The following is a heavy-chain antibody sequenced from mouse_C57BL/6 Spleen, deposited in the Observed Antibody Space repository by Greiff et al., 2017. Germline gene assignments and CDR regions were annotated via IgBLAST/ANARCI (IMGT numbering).Heavy chain of an antibody. CDR3: ARSPTWGSPSFYY. V-gene: IGHV1-59*01. J-gene: IGHJ2*01. Sequence: QVQLQQSGAELVRPGTSVKLSCKASGYTFPSYWMHWVKQRPGQGLEWIGVIDPSDSYTNYNQKFKGKATLTVDTSSSTAYMQLSSLTSEDSAVYYCARSPTWGSPSFYYWGQGTTLTVSS. D-gene: IGHD4-1*01. CDR2: IDPSDSYT. CDR1: GYTFPSYW.